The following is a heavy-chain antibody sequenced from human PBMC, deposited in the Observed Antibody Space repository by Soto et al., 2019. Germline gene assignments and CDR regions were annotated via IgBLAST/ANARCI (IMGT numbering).Heavy chain of an antibody. V-gene: IGHV5-10-1*01. CDR2: IDPSDSYT. CDR1: GYSFASYW. D-gene: IGHD2-15*01. CDR3: YIGRDAFDI. Sequence: PGESLKISCKGSGYSFASYWITWVRQMPGKGLEWMGRIDPSDSYTNYSPSFQGHVTISVDKSISTAYLQWSSLKASDTAMYYCYIGRDAFDIWGQGTMVTVSS. J-gene: IGHJ3*02.